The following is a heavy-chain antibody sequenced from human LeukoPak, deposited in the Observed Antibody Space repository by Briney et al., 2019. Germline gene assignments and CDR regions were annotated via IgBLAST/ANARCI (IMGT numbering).Heavy chain of an antibody. CDR2: INHSGST. D-gene: IGHD2-2*01. Sequence: PSETLSLTCAVYGGSFSVYYCSWIRQPPGKGLELIGEINHSGSTNYNPSLKSRVTISVDTSKNQFSLKLSSVTAADTAVYYCARRDIVVVPAAKYYYYGMDVWGQGTTVTVSS. CDR1: GGSFSVYY. J-gene: IGHJ6*02. CDR3: ARRDIVVVPAAKYYYYGMDV. V-gene: IGHV4-34*01.